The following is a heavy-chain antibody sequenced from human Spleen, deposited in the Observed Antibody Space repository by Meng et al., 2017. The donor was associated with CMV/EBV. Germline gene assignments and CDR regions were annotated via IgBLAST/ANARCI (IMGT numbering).Heavy chain of an antibody. CDR3: ARGHYFGSGTYYEHDYYSYGMDV. CDR2: IIPILGIA. Sequence: SVKVSCKASGGTFSSYTISWVRQAPGQGLEWMGRIIPILGIANYAQKFQGRVTITADKSTSTAYMELSSLRSEDTAVYYCARGHYFGSGTYYEHDYYSYGMDVWGQGTTVTVSS. V-gene: IGHV1-69*02. D-gene: IGHD3-10*01. CDR1: GGTFSSYT. J-gene: IGHJ6*02.